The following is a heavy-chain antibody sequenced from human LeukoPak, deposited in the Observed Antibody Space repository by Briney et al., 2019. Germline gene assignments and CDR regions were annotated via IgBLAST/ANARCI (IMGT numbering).Heavy chain of an antibody. D-gene: IGHD2-2*01. CDR3: VAYCSSTSCPDP. CDR1: GFAFSSYG. V-gene: IGHV3-30*03. J-gene: IGHJ4*02. Sequence: GGSLRLSCAASGFAFSSYGMHWVRQAPGKGLEWVAVISYDGSNKYYADSVKGRFTISRDNSKNTLYLQMNSLRAEDTAVYYCVAYCSSTSCPDPGGQGTLVTVSS. CDR2: ISYDGSNK.